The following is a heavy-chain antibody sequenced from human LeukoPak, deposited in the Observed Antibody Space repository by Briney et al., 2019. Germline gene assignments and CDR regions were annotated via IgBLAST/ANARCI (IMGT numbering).Heavy chain of an antibody. Sequence: GASETVSCKASGGTFSSYAISWVRQAPGQGLEWMGRIIPILGIANYAQKFQGRVTITADKSTSTAYMERSSLRSEDTAVYYCARDPRYYYDSSGESYFDYWGQGTLVTVS. J-gene: IGHJ4*02. CDR1: GGTFSSYA. V-gene: IGHV1-69*04. CDR2: IIPILGIA. D-gene: IGHD3-22*01. CDR3: ARDPRYYYDSSGESYFDY.